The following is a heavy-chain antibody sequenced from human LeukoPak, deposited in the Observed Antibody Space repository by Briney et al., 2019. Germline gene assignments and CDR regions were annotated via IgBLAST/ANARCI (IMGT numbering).Heavy chain of an antibody. CDR1: GFTFSDYY. J-gene: IGHJ6*02. CDR3: ARNAAANYGMDV. Sequence: GGSLRLSCAASGFTFSDYYMSWIRQAPGKGLEWVSSISSSSSYIYYADSVKGRFTISRDNAKNSLYLQMNSLRAEDTAVYYRARNAAANYGMDVWGQGTTVTVSS. CDR2: ISSSSSYI. V-gene: IGHV3-11*06. D-gene: IGHD2-15*01.